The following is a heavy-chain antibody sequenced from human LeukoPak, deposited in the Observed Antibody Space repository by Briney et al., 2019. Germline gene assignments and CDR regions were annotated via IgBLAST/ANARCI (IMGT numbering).Heavy chain of an antibody. J-gene: IGHJ5*02. V-gene: IGHV1-69*05. CDR2: IMPLFGTA. Sequence: SVKVSCKTSGGTFNNSAISWVRQAPGQGLQWLGGIMPLFGTAGYAQKFQGRVTITKDESTRTVYLEPTSLTSDDTAVYYCARDVHGDYGSGWFDPWGQGTLVSVSS. CDR1: GGTFNNSA. D-gene: IGHD4-17*01. CDR3: ARDVHGDYGSGWFDP.